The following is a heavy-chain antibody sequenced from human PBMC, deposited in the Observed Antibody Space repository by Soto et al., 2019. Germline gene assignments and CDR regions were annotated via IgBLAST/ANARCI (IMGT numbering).Heavy chain of an antibody. D-gene: IGHD1-26*01. J-gene: IGHJ4*02. CDR2: ISAYNGHT. Sequence: QVQLVQSGPEVKKPGASVKISCKASGYAFTSYGFSWVRQAPGQGLEWMGWISAYNGHTHYAQNLQGRVTMTTDTSTTTASMELRRLRSDDTAVYYSSRDQTTQWEASPPGYWGQGTLVTVSS. V-gene: IGHV1-18*04. CDR1: GYAFTSYG. CDR3: SRDQTTQWEASPPGY.